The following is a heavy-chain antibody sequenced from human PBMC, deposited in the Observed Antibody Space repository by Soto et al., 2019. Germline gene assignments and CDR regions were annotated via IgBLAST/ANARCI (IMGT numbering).Heavy chain of an antibody. CDR3: ARPAREEYSGYEYYYCYMDV. CDR2: ISSSGSTI. D-gene: IGHD5-12*01. CDR1: GFTFSDYY. J-gene: IGHJ6*03. Sequence: QVQLVESGGGLVKPGGSLRLSCAASGFTFSDYYMSWIRQAPGKGLEWVSYISSSGSTIYYADSVKGRFTISRDNAKNSLYLQMNSLRAEDTAVYYCARPAREEYSGYEYYYCYMDVWGKGTTVTVSS. V-gene: IGHV3-11*01.